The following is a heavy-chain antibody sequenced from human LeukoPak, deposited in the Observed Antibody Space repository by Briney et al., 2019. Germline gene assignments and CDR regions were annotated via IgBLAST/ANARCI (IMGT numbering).Heavy chain of an antibody. J-gene: IGHJ4*02. D-gene: IGHD3-10*01. CDR1: GGSISSYY. CDR3: ARDTYYYGSGTYYFDY. CDR2: IYTSGST. Sequence: SETLSLTGTGSGGSISSYYWSWIRHPAGKGLEGIGRIYTSGSTNYNPSLKSRVTMSVDTSKNHFSLKMSSVTAADTAVYYCARDTYYYGSGTYYFDYWGQGTLVTVSS. V-gene: IGHV4-4*07.